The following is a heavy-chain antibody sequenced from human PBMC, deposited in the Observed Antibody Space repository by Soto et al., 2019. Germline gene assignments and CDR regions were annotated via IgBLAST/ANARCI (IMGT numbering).Heavy chain of an antibody. V-gene: IGHV1-2*04. CDR1: GYTFTGYY. CDR3: ARSDYDFWSTHTMDV. D-gene: IGHD3-3*01. CDR2: INPNSGGT. Sequence: ASVKVSCKASGYTFTGYYMHWVRQAPGQGLEWMGWINPNSGGTNYAQKFQGWVTMTRDTSISTAYMELSRLRSDDTAVYYCARSDYDFWSTHTMDVWGQGTTVTVSS. J-gene: IGHJ6*02.